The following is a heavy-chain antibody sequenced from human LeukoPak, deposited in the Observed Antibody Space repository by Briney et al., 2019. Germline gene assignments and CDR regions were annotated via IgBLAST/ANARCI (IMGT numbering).Heavy chain of an antibody. CDR1: GYTISSGYY. CDR3: VGGLTRTPALDY. Sequence: SETLSLTCAVSGYTISSGYYWGWIRQPPGKGLELIGSIYHNGSTYYNPSLKSRVHISVDTSKSQFARKLTSGTATNAAVYYWVGGLTRTPALDYWGQGTLVTVSS. J-gene: IGHJ4*02. CDR2: IYHNGST. V-gene: IGHV4-38-2*01. D-gene: IGHD1-14*01.